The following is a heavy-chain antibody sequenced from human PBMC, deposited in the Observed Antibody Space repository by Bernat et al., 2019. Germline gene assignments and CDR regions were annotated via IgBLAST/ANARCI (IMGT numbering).Heavy chain of an antibody. D-gene: IGHD2-21*02. CDR2: IFSNDEK. CDR1: GFSLSNARMG. V-gene: IGHV2-26*01. CDR3: ARISEAPTVVTPDY. J-gene: IGHJ4*02. Sequence: QVTLKESGPVLVKPTGTLTLTCTVSGFSLSNARMGVSWIRQPPGKALEWLAHIFSNDEKSYSTSLKSRLTISKDTSKSQVVLTMTNMDPVDTATYYCARISEAPTVVTPDYWGQGTLVTVSS.